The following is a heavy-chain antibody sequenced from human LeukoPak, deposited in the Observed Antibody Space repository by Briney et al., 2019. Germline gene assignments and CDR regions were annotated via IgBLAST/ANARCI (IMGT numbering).Heavy chain of an antibody. CDR1: GGSISTFF. D-gene: IGHD3-9*01. CDR3: ARGTEMTSFTGYYSFDY. Sequence: SETLSLTCTVSGGSISTFFWTWIRQSAGKGLEWIGRIYTGITYYNPSLESRATISVDTSNNRFSLKLTSLTAADTAVYYCARGTEMTSFTGYYSFDYWGRGSLVTVSS. J-gene: IGHJ4*02. CDR2: IYTGIT. V-gene: IGHV4-4*07.